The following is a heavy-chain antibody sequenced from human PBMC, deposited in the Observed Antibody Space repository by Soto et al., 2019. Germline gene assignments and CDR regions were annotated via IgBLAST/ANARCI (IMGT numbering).Heavy chain of an antibody. CDR3: VRDQDSRGYSVFNL. CDR1: GFSFSSFF. J-gene: IGHJ5*02. D-gene: IGHD3-22*01. CDR2: ISNDGTGT. Sequence: GGSLRLSCEASGFSFSSFFMHWVRQGPGKGLEWVSRISNDGTGTTYADSVQGRFTVSRDNSKTTVYLQMNRLRPEDTAVYFCVRDQDSRGYSVFNLWGQGTQVTVSS. V-gene: IGHV3-74*01.